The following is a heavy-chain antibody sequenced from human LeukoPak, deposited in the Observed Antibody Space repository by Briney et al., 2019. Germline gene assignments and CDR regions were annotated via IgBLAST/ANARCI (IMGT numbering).Heavy chain of an antibody. CDR2: ISSSSSYI. D-gene: IGHD1-20*01. Sequence: GGSLRLSCAASGFTFSSYSMNWVRQAPGKGLEWVSSISSSSSYIYYADSVEGRFTISRGNAKNSLYLQMNSLRAEDTAVYYCARGGYNRNDAPDAFDIWGQGTMVTVSS. J-gene: IGHJ3*02. CDR3: ARGGYNRNDAPDAFDI. CDR1: GFTFSSYS. V-gene: IGHV3-21*01.